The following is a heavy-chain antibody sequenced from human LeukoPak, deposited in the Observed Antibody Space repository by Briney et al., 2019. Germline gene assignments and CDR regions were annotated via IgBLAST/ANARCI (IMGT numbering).Heavy chain of an antibody. Sequence: PSETLSLTCTVSGGSISSSTYYWGWIRQPPGKGLEWIGSIYYSGSTYYNPSLKSRVTISVDTSKKQFSLKLSSVTAADTAVYYCARGIFYYGSGSYHDYWGQGTLATVSS. J-gene: IGHJ4*02. D-gene: IGHD3-10*01. V-gene: IGHV4-39*01. CDR3: ARGIFYYGSGSYHDY. CDR1: GGSISSSTYY. CDR2: IYYSGST.